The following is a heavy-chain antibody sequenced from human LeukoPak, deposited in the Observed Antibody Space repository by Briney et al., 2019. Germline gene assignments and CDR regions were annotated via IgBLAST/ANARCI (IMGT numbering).Heavy chain of an antibody. CDR1: GGSFSGYF. J-gene: IGHJ3*01. CDR3: ARAASFDL. D-gene: IGHD6-25*01. Sequence: SETLSLTCAVYGGSFSGYFWSWIRQPPGKGLEWIGEIDHSGSTHYNPSLKSRVTISLDTSRNQFSLKLSSVTAADTAVYYCARAASFDLRGQGTMVTVSS. V-gene: IGHV4-34*01. CDR2: IDHSGST.